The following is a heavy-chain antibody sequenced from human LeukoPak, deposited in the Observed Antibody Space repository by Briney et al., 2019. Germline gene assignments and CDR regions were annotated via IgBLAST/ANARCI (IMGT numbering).Heavy chain of an antibody. J-gene: IGHJ4*02. Sequence: GGSLRLSCAASGFTFSSYEMNWVRQAPGKGLEWVSAISGSGGSTYYADSVKGRFTISRDNSKNTLYLQMNSLRAEDTAVYYCAKEGSGYSYGHTFDYWGQGTLVTVSS. CDR2: ISGSGGST. D-gene: IGHD5-18*01. CDR3: AKEGSGYSYGHTFDY. V-gene: IGHV3-23*01. CDR1: GFTFSSYE.